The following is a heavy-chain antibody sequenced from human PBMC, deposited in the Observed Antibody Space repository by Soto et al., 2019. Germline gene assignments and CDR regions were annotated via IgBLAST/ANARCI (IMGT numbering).Heavy chain of an antibody. CDR3: TRAMSSGSYFDY. D-gene: IGHD1-26*01. CDR2: VYSDGSST. V-gene: IGHV3-74*01. J-gene: IGHJ4*02. CDR1: GFTFSSYW. Sequence: EVQLVESGGGLVQPGGSLRLSCAASGFTFSSYWMHWVRQVSAKGLVWVSRVYSDGSSTSYADSVKGRFTISRDNAKNTLYLQMNSLRAEDTAVYYCTRAMSSGSYFDYWGQGTLLTVSS.